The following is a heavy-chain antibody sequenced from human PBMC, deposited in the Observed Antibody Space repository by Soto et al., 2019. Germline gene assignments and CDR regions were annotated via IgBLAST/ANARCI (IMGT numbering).Heavy chain of an antibody. CDR1: GYTFTIYD. CDR3: ARVVYDFWSGYYYMDV. CDR2: MNPNSGNT. D-gene: IGHD3-3*01. J-gene: IGHJ6*03. Sequence: ASVKVSCKASGYTFTIYDINWVRQATGQGLEWMGWMNPNSGNTGYAQKFQGRVTMTRNTSISTAYMELSSLRSEDTAVYYCARVVYDFWSGYYYMDVWGKGTTVTVSS. V-gene: IGHV1-8*01.